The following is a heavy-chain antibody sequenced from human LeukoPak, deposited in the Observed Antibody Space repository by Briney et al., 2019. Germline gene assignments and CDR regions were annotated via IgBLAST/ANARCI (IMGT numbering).Heavy chain of an antibody. J-gene: IGHJ3*02. D-gene: IGHD2-2*02. CDR1: GGSISSGDYY. Sequence: SETLSLTCTVSGGSISSGDYYWSWIRQPPGKGLEWIGYIYYSGSTYYNPSLKSRVTISVDTSKNQFSLKLSSVTAADTAVYYCAREERYCSSTSCYMIASDIWGQGTMVTVSS. CDR2: IYYSGST. V-gene: IGHV4-30-4*08. CDR3: AREERYCSSTSCYMIASDI.